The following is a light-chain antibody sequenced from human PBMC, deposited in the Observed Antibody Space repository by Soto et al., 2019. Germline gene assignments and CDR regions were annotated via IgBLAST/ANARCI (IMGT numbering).Light chain of an antibody. CDR3: QQYSVWPLT. J-gene: IGKJ4*01. V-gene: IGKV3D-15*01. Sequence: MVLTQSPGTLSLSPGERAALSCRARQSVSNNLAWYQQKPGQPPRLLIFGASTRATGIPARFSGSGSEAEFALTISTLQSEDFAVYYCQQYSVWPLTFGGGTKVDIK. CDR2: GAS. CDR1: QSVSNN.